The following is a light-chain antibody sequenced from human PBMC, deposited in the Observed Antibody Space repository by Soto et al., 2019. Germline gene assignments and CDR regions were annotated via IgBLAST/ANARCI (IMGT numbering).Light chain of an antibody. V-gene: IGKV3-20*01. CDR2: GAS. Sequence: EIVLTQSPGTLSFSPGERATLSCRASQSVSSSYLAWYQQKPGQAPSLLIYGASSRATGIPDRFSGSGSGTEITLTISRLEPEDFAVYYYQQYGSSPFTFGPGTKVDIK. CDR1: QSVSSSY. CDR3: QQYGSSPFT. J-gene: IGKJ3*01.